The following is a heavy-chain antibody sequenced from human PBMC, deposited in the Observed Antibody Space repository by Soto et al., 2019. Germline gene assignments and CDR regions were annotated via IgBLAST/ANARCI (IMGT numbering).Heavy chain of an antibody. V-gene: IGHV3-23*01. CDR3: ASCMVVPAASYYYYGMDV. Sequence: GESLKISCAASGFTFSRYAMSWVRQAPGKGLEWVSAISGSGGSTYYADSVKGRFTISRDNSKNTLYLQMNSLRAEDTAVYYCASCMVVPAASYYYYGMDVWGQGTTVTVSS. CDR1: GFTFSRYA. D-gene: IGHD2-2*01. CDR2: ISGSGGST. J-gene: IGHJ6*02.